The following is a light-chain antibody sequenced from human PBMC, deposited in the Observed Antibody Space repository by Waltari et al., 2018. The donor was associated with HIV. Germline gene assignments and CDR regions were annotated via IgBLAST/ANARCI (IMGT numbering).Light chain of an antibody. J-gene: IGLJ3*02. V-gene: IGLV6-57*04. Sequence: NFVLTQPHSVSASPGQTVTISCTLSSGNIGSYFVQWLQQRPDSAPTTVIYEDDKRPSGVPDRFSGSKSGTSASLAITGLQAEDEADYYCQSYDSGLRMFGGGTKLTVL. CDR1: SGNIGSYF. CDR3: QSYDSGLRM. CDR2: EDD.